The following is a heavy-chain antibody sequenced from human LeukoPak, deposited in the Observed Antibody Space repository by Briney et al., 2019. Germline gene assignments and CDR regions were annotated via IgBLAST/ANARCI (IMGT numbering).Heavy chain of an antibody. J-gene: IGHJ3*02. Sequence: GGSPRLSCAASGFTVSSNYMSWVRQAPGKGLEWVSVIYSGGSTYYADSVKGRFTISRDNSKNTLYLQMNSLRAEDTAVYYCARILAVAARMGAFDIWGQGTMVTVSS. CDR3: ARILAVAARMGAFDI. V-gene: IGHV3-66*02. D-gene: IGHD6-19*01. CDR1: GFTVSSNY. CDR2: IYSGGST.